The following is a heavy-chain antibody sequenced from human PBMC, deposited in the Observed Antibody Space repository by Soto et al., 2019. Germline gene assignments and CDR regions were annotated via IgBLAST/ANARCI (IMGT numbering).Heavy chain of an antibody. CDR2: IFWNDDK. Sequence: SGPTLVNPTQTLTLTCTFSGFSLSTSGVGVGWIRQPPGKALEWLALIFWNDDKRYSPSLKSRLAITKDTSKNQVVLTMTNMDPVDTATYYCAHRQLEVAPVSHYFGSWGEGDLGTVSP. J-gene: IGHJ4*02. V-gene: IGHV2-5*01. CDR3: AHRQLEVAPVSHYFGS. D-gene: IGHD6-19*01. CDR1: GFSLSTSGVG.